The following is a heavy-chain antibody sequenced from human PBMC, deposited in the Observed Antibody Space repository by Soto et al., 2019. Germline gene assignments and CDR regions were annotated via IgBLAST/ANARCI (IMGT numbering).Heavy chain of an antibody. D-gene: IGHD1-20*01. CDR1: GFTFSSYG. CDR2: ISYDGSNK. J-gene: IGHJ4*02. V-gene: IGHV3-30*18. CDR3: AKALTGTSFGYDY. Sequence: WVSLRLSCAASGFTFSSYGMHWVRQAPGKGLKWVAVISYDGSNKYYADSVKGRFTISRDNSKNTLYLQMNSLRAEDTAVYYCAKALTGTSFGYDYWGKGPLVTVSS.